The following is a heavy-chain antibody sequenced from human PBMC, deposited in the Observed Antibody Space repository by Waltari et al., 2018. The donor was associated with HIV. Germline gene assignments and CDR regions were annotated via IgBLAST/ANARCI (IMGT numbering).Heavy chain of an antibody. CDR2: ISYDGSNK. V-gene: IGHV3-30*03. CDR1: GFTFSSYG. D-gene: IGHD4-17*01. Sequence: QVQLVESGGGVVQPGRSLRLSCAASGFTFSSYGMPWVRQAPGKGLEWVAVISYDGSNKYYADSVKGRFTISRDNSKNTLYLQMNSLRAEDTAVYYCATDGEGDYYGMDVWGQGTTVTVSS. CDR3: ATDGEGDYYGMDV. J-gene: IGHJ6*02.